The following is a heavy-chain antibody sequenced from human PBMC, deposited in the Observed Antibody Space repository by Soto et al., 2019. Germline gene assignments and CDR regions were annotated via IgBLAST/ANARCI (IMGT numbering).Heavy chain of an antibody. CDR1: GGSISSGGYY. V-gene: IGHV4-31*03. CDR2: IYYSGST. D-gene: IGHD3-10*01. CDR3: ARDRVSGWRQGLYYYYMDV. J-gene: IGHJ6*03. Sequence: TLSLTCTVSGGSISSGGYYWSWIRQHPGKGLEWIGYIYYSGSTYYNPSLKSRVTISVDTSKNQFSLKLSSVTAADTAVYYCARDRVSGWRQGLYYYYMDVWGKGTTVTVSS.